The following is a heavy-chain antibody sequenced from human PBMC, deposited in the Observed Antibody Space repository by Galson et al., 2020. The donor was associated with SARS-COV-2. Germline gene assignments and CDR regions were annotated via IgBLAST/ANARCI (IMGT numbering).Heavy chain of an antibody. D-gene: IGHD4-17*01. Sequence: TGGSLRLSCAASGFTFSSYAMSWVRQAPGRGLEWVSTITTSGTSTYYADSVKGRFIISRDNSKNTLYLQMNSLRAEDTAVYYCARDSYGDHPNYYYYGMDVWGQGTTVTVSS. J-gene: IGHJ6*02. CDR3: ARDSYGDHPNYYYYGMDV. V-gene: IGHV3-23*01. CDR2: ITTSGTST. CDR1: GFTFSSYA.